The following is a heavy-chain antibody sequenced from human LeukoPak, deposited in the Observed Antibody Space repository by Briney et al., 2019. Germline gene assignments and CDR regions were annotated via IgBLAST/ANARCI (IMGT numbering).Heavy chain of an antibody. D-gene: IGHD5-24*01. Sequence: PSETLSLTCTVSGGSISTNNYYWGWIRQPPGKGLEWIGSIYYSGSTYYNPSLKSRVTISVDTSKNQFSLKLSSVTAADTAVYYCARQERTMSEAFDIWGQGTMVTVSS. V-gene: IGHV4-39*01. CDR3: ARQERTMSEAFDI. CDR1: GGSISTNNYY. CDR2: IYYSGST. J-gene: IGHJ3*02.